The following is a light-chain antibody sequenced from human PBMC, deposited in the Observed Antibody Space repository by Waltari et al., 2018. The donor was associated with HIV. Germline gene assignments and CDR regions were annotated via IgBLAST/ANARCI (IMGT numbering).Light chain of an antibody. J-gene: IGLJ2*01. CDR3: QAWDSSIVL. CDR2: QDD. V-gene: IGLV3-1*01. CDR1: YLGDKY. Sequence: SHELTQPPSVSVSPGQTASITCSGDYLGDKYASWYQQKPGQSPVLVIYQDDKRPSGIPERFSGSNSGNTATLTITGTQAMDEADYYCQAWDSSIVLFGGGTKLTVL.